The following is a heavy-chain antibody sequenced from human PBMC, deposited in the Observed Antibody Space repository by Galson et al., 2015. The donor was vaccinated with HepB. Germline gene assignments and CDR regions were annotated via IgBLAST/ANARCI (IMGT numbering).Heavy chain of an antibody. J-gene: IGHJ4*02. CDR3: ARLRGGRQYYFDY. D-gene: IGHD3-10*01. CDR1: GYTFTGYY. CDR2: INPNSGGT. V-gene: IGHV1-2*06. Sequence: SVKVSCKASGYTFTGYYMHWVRQAPGQGLEWMGRINPNSGGTNYAQKFQGRVTMTRDTSISTAYMELSRLRSDDTAVYYCARLRGGRQYYFDYWGQGTLVTVSS.